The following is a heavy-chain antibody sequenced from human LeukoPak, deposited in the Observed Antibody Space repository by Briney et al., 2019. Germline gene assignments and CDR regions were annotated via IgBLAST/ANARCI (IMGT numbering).Heavy chain of an antibody. Sequence: GGSLRLSCAASGFTFSSYAMSWVRQAPGKGLEWVAVIWYDGSNKYYADSVKGRFTISRDNSKNTLYLQMNSLRAEDTAVYYCARSSYSSSWHDYWGQGTLVTVSS. CDR2: IWYDGSNK. V-gene: IGHV3-33*08. D-gene: IGHD6-13*01. CDR1: GFTFSSYA. J-gene: IGHJ4*02. CDR3: ARSSYSSSWHDY.